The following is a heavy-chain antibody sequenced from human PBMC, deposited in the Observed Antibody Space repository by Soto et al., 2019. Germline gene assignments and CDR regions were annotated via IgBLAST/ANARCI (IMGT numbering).Heavy chain of an antibody. CDR3: VSFGDYDNMVDY. Sequence: SVKVSCKASGFTFTSSAVQWVRQARGQRLEWIGWIVVGSGNTNYAQKFQERVTITRDMSTSTVYMELSSLRSEDTAVYYCVSFGDYDNMVDYWGQGTLVTVSS. J-gene: IGHJ4*02. CDR1: GFTFTSSA. CDR2: IVVGSGNT. V-gene: IGHV1-58*01. D-gene: IGHD4-17*01.